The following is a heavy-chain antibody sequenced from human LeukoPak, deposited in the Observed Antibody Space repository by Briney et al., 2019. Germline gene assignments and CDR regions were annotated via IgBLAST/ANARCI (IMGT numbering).Heavy chain of an antibody. V-gene: IGHV4-39*02. J-gene: IGHJ4*02. Sequence: NPSETLSLTCTVSGGSISSSSYYWGWIRQPPGKGLEWIGSIYYSGSTYYNPSLKSRVTISVDTSKNQFSLKLSSVTAADTAVYYCARDPAAATEGNYWGQGTLVTVSS. CDR3: ARDPAAATEGNY. D-gene: IGHD6-13*01. CDR1: GGSISSSSYY. CDR2: IYYSGST.